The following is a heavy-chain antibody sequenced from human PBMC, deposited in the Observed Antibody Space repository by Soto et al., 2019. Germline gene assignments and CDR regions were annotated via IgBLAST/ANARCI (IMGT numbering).Heavy chain of an antibody. CDR1: GYSFTNYW. J-gene: IGHJ6*02. Sequence: PGESLKISCKGSGYSFTNYWISWVRQMPGKGLEWMGRIDPSDSYTNYSPSFQGHVTISADKSISTAYLQWSSLKASDTAMYYCARHWISTRCYLGYCVIDFWGQGTSDTGSS. CDR2: IDPSDSYT. CDR3: ARHWISTRCYLGYCVIDF. D-gene: IGHD2-2*01. V-gene: IGHV5-10-1*01.